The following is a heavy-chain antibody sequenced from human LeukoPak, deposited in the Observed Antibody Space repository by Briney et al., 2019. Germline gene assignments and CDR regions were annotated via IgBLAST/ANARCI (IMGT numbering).Heavy chain of an antibody. Sequence: PSETLSLTCTVSGGSVSSRHYYWGWIRQPPGKGLEWIGSMYYSGSTYYNPSLKSRVTISVDTSKNQFSLKLSSVTAADTAVYYCASSIAAAGAVDYWGQGTLVTVSS. CDR2: MYYSGST. J-gene: IGHJ4*02. CDR1: GGSVSSRHYY. D-gene: IGHD6-13*01. V-gene: IGHV4-39*07. CDR3: ASSIAAAGAVDY.